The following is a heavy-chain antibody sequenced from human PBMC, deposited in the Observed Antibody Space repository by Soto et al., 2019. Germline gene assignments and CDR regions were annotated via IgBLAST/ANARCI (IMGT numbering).Heavy chain of an antibody. J-gene: IGHJ4*02. CDR2: IYPGDSDT. V-gene: IGHV5-51*01. CDR1: GYSFTSYW. D-gene: IGHD4-17*01. CDR3: ARGWSTFYGGKSGKGYFDY. Sequence: GESLKISCKGSGYSFTSYWIGWVRQMPGKGLEWMGIIYPGDSDTRCSPSFQGQVTISADKSISTAYLQWSSLKASDTAMYYCARGWSTFYGGKSGKGYFDYWGQGTLVTVSS.